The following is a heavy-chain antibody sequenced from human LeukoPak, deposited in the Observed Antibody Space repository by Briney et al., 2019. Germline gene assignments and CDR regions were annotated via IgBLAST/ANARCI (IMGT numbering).Heavy chain of an antibody. J-gene: IGHJ3*02. CDR1: GYSFTNYW. CDR3: ARLLAVAGSNDAFDI. D-gene: IGHD6-19*01. Sequence: GESLKISCKVSGYSFTNYWIGWVRQMPGRGLEWMGIIYPGDSDTRYSPSFRGQVTFSADKSISTAYLQWSSLKASDTAMYYCARLLAVAGSNDAFDIWGQGTMVTVSS. V-gene: IGHV5-51*01. CDR2: IYPGDSDT.